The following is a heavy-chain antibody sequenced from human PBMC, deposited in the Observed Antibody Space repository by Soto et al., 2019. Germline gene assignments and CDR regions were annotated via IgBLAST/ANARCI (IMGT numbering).Heavy chain of an antibody. V-gene: IGHV3-7*04. CDR1: GFTFSNYW. Sequence: EVQLVESGGGVVQPEGSLRLSCAATGFTFSNYWMSWVRQAPGKGLEWVANIKQDGSEKYYAESVKGRYTISRDNTKNSLYLQMSSLRVEDTAVYYCARSGSLWFGESYFDCWGQGTLVTVSS. CDR2: IKQDGSEK. D-gene: IGHD3-10*01. J-gene: IGHJ4*02. CDR3: ARSGSLWFGESYFDC.